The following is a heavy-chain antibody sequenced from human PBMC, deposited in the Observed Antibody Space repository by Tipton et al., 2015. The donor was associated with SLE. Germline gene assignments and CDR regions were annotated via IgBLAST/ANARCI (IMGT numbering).Heavy chain of an antibody. Sequence: SLRLSCAVSGGSISSSNWWSWVRQPPGKGLEWIGEINHSGSTNYNPSLKSRVTISVDTSENQFSLKLSSVTAADTAVYYCARDAKCPITSAEYFDLWGRGTQVTVSS. CDR1: GGSISSSNW. D-gene: IGHD5-12*01. J-gene: IGHJ2*01. CDR3: ARDAKCPITSAEYFDL. V-gene: IGHV4-4*02. CDR2: INHSGST.